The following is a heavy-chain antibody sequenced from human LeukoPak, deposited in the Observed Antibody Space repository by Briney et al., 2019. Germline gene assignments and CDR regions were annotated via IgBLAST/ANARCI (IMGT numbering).Heavy chain of an antibody. CDR3: AKDHYWSIDY. D-gene: IGHD3-3*01. CDR1: GFTFSSYS. J-gene: IGHJ4*02. V-gene: IGHV3-21*01. Sequence: PGGSLRLSCAASGFTFSSYSMNWVRQAPGKGLEWVSSISSSSSYIYYADSVKGRFTISRDIAKNTLYLQMNSLRAEDTGVYYCAKDHYWSIDYWGRGTLVTVSS. CDR2: ISSSSSYI.